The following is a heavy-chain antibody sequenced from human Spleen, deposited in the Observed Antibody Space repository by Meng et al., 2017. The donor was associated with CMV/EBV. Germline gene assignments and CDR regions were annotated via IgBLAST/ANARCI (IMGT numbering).Heavy chain of an antibody. D-gene: IGHD3-3*01. CDR2: IYAGGDI. V-gene: IGHV3-53*01. CDR1: GFTVSSNY. Sequence: GESLKISCAASGFTVSSNYMSWVRQAPGKGLEWVSIIYAGGDIYYADSVKGRFTISRDNSKNTLYLQMHNLRVEDTAVYYCARSLRFLELPDYWGQGTLVTVSS. CDR3: ARSLRFLELPDY. J-gene: IGHJ4*02.